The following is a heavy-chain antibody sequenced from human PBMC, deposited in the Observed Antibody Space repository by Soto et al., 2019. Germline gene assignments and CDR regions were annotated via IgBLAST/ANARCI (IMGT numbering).Heavy chain of an antibody. CDR2: IYYSGST. D-gene: IGHD3-10*01. J-gene: IGHJ4*02. CDR1: GGSISSGGYY. Sequence: QVQLQESGPGLVKPSQTLSLTCTVSGGSISSGGYYWSWIRQHPGKGLEWIGYIYYSGSTYYNPSLKSRVTISVDTSKNQFSLKLSSVTAADTAVYYCARARVDGSGSYYRTIYFDYWGQGTLVTVSS. V-gene: IGHV4-31*03. CDR3: ARARVDGSGSYYRTIYFDY.